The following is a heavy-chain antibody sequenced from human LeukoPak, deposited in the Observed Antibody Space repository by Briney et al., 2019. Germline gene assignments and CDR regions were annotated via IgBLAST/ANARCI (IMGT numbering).Heavy chain of an antibody. J-gene: IGHJ4*02. CDR1: GGTFSSYA. CDR3: ARSIGPGGYSSSWTRGYDY. CDR2: IIPIFGTA. Sequence: SVKVSCKASGGTFSSYAISWVRQAAGQGLEWMGGIIPIFGTANYAQKFQGRVTITADESTSTAYMELSSLRSEDTAVYYCARSIGPGGYSSSWTRGYDYWGQGTLVTVSS. D-gene: IGHD6-13*01. V-gene: IGHV1-69*01.